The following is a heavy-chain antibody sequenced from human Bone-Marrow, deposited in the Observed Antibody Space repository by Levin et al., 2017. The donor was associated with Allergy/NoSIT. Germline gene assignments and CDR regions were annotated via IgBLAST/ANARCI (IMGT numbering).Heavy chain of an antibody. D-gene: IGHD6-19*01. CDR3: ARVGFKQWLVRGGFDY. CDR2: INHSGST. J-gene: IGHJ4*02. Sequence: SETLSLTCAVYGGSFSGYYWSWIRQPPGKGLEWIGEINHSGSTNYNPSLKSRVTISVDTSKNQFSLKLSSVTAADTAVYYCARVGFKQWLVRGGFDYWGQGTLVTVSS. V-gene: IGHV4-34*01. CDR1: GGSFSGYY.